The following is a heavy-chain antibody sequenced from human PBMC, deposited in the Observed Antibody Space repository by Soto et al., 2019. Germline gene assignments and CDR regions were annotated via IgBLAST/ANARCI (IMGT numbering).Heavy chain of an antibody. Sequence: QVQLVQSGAEVKKPGSSVKVSCTTSGGTISSFPINWVRQAPGQGLEWMGGIIPSDGTAKYAEKFQGRVTITAGASTSTAYMDLSSLRSEDTAVYYCARSFTKSRRGGGAFDYWGQGTLLTVSP. J-gene: IGHJ4*02. V-gene: IGHV1-69*01. CDR2: IIPSDGTA. D-gene: IGHD3-16*01. CDR1: GGTISSFP. CDR3: ARSFTKSRRGGGAFDY.